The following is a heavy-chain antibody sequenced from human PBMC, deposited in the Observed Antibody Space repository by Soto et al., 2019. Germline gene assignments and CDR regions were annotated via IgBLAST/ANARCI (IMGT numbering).Heavy chain of an antibody. CDR3: ASNLNQLLYYYYGMDV. CDR2: IIPIFGTA. V-gene: IGHV1-69*13. J-gene: IGHJ6*02. D-gene: IGHD2-2*01. CDR1: GGTFSSYA. Sequence: GASVKVSCKASGGTFSSYAISWVRQAPGQGLEWMGGIIPIFGTANYAQKFQGRVTITADESTSTAYMELSSLRSEDTAVYYCASNLNQLLYYYYGMDVWGQGTTVTVSS.